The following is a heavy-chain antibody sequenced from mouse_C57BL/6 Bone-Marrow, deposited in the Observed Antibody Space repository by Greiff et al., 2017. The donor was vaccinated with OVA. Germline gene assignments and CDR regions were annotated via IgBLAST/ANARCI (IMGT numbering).Heavy chain of an antibody. D-gene: IGHD5-1*01. V-gene: IGHV1-26*01. Sequence: VQLQQSGPELVKPGASVKISCKASGYTFTDYYMNWVKQSHGKSLEWIGDINPNNGGTSYNQKFKGKATLTVDKSSSTASMELRSLTSEDSAVYYCTRQPTPGDYWGQGTTLTVSS. J-gene: IGHJ2*01. CDR3: TRQPTPGDY. CDR1: GYTFTDYY. CDR2: INPNNGGT.